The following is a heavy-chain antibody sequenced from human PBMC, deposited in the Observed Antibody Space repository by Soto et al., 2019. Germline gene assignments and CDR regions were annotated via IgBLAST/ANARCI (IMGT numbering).Heavy chain of an antibody. CDR3: ARDRRGGFPGYYYYGMDV. J-gene: IGHJ6*02. D-gene: IGHD3-16*01. CDR1: GGSISSGGYY. Sequence: SETLSLTCTVSGGSISSGGYYWSWIRQHPGKGLEWIGYIYYSGSTYYNPSLTSRVTISGDTSKNQFSLKLSSVTAADTAVYYCARDRRGGFPGYYYYGMDVWGQGTTVTVSS. V-gene: IGHV4-31*03. CDR2: IYYSGST.